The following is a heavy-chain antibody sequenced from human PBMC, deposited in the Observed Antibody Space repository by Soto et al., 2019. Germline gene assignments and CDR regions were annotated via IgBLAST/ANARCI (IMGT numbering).Heavy chain of an antibody. CDR2: ISYDGSNN. J-gene: IGHJ4*02. CDR3: PKGHWLVHSLRADY. D-gene: IGHD3-9*01. CDR1: GFTFRTYG. Sequence: QVQLVESGGGVVQPGRSLRLSCVASGFTFRTYGMHWVRQAPGKGLEWVAQISYDGSNNYYADSVKGRCTISRDNSKHPLYLQMNSLRAEDTAMYYWPKGHWLVHSLRADYWGQGTLVTVSS. V-gene: IGHV3-30*18.